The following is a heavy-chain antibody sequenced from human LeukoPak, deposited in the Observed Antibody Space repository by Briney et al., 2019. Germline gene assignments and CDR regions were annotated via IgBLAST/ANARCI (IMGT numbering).Heavy chain of an antibody. CDR3: ARDDIATYDY. J-gene: IGHJ4*02. V-gene: IGHV3-7*01. Sequence: GGSLRLSCAASGFTFRRYWMGWVRQAPGKGLEWLANIKEDGSEKYYVDSVKGRFTISRDNAKNSLYLQMNSLRAEDTAVYYRARDDIATYDYWGQGTLVTVSS. CDR2: IKEDGSEK. CDR1: GFTFRRYW. D-gene: IGHD2-15*01.